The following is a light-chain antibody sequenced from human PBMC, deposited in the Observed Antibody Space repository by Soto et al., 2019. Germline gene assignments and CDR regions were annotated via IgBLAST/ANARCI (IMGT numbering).Light chain of an antibody. CDR2: AAS. V-gene: IGKV1-39*01. CDR3: QQSYSTPYT. J-gene: IGKJ2*01. Sequence: DIQMTQSPSSLSASVGDRVTITCRASQSIRSYLNWYQQKPEKAPKVLIYAASSLQSGVPSRFSGCGSGTDCTLTISSLQPEDFATYYCQQSYSTPYTFGQGTKLEIE. CDR1: QSIRSY.